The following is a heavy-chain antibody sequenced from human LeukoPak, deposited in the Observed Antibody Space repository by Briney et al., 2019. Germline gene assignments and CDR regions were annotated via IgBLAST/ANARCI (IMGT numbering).Heavy chain of an antibody. Sequence: SVTVSCKGSVGTFSSYAISWVRQAPGQGLEWMGRMIPIFGTANYAQKFQSRVTITTDESTVTACMELSSLRSEDTDVYCGARGPPNDFWGKGTLVTVSS. V-gene: IGHV1-69*05. CDR3: ARGPPNDF. J-gene: IGHJ4*02. CDR1: VGTFSSYA. CDR2: MIPIFGTA.